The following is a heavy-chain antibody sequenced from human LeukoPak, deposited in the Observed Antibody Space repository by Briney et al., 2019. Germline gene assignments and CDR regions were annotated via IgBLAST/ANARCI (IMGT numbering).Heavy chain of an antibody. CDR3: ARDRVSIAACPGYYGMDV. CDR1: GFTFSSYA. D-gene: IGHD6-6*01. Sequence: GGSLRLSCAASGFTFSSYAMSWVRQAPGKGLEWVSYISSSSSYTNYANSVKGRFTISRDNAKNSLYLQMNSLRAEDTAVYYCARDRVSIAACPGYYGMDVWGQGTTVTVSS. J-gene: IGHJ6*02. CDR2: ISSSSSYT. V-gene: IGHV3-21*01.